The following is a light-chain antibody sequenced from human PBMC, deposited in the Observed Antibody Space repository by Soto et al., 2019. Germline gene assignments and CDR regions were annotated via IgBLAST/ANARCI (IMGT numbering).Light chain of an antibody. J-gene: IGKJ1*01. CDR3: MQHLQSWT. CDR1: QSLLHSNGYNY. Sequence: DLVMTQSPLSLPVTLGQPASSSCRSSQSLLHSNGYNYLDWYLQKPGQSPQLLIYLGSNRASGVPDRFSGSGSGTDFTLKISRVEAEDVGVYYCMQHLQSWTFGQGTKVDI. CDR2: LGS. V-gene: IGKV2-28*01.